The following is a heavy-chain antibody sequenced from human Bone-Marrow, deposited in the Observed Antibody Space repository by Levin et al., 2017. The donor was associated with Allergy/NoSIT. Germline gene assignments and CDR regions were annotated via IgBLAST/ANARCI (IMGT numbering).Heavy chain of an antibody. CDR3: ARYDRNEIWFDP. D-gene: IGHD3-16*01. CDR2: IFYDGSI. V-gene: IGHV4-39*01. Sequence: SETLSLTCSVSGGSIISRSYYWGWIRQPPGTGLEWIGNIFYDGSISYSPSLRSRVTISVDTSKRQFSLKLTSVGAADTAVYFCARYDRNEIWFDPWGQGTLVTVSS. CDR1: GGSIISRSYY. J-gene: IGHJ5*02.